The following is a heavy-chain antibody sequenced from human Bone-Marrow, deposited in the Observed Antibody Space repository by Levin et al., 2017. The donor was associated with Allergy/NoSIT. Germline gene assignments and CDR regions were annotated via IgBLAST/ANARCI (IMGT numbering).Heavy chain of an antibody. V-gene: IGHV4-34*01. CDR1: GGSFSGYY. J-gene: IGHJ4*02. CDR2: INHSGST. Sequence: SETLSLTCAVYGGSFSGYYWSWIRQPPGKGLEWIGEINHSGSTNYNPSLKSRVTISVDTSKNQFSLKLSSVTAADTAVYYCARRDILTGYYRSFDYWGQGTLVTVSS. CDR3: ARRDILTGYYRSFDY. D-gene: IGHD3-9*01.